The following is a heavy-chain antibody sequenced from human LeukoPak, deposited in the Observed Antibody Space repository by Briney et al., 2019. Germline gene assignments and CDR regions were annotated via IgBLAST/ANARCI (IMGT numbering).Heavy chain of an antibody. D-gene: IGHD5-12*01. Sequence: SETLSLTCNVSGGSIGGHYWTWIRQPPGEGLERIGYIYYTGSANYHPPLTSRVTMSVDTSKNQFSLRLNSVTAADTAVYYCARAPSGYSGSESKPSFDFWRQGTLVSVPS. CDR3: ARAPSGYSGSESKPSFDF. J-gene: IGHJ4*02. V-gene: IGHV4-59*11. CDR2: IYYTGSA. CDR1: GGSIGGHY.